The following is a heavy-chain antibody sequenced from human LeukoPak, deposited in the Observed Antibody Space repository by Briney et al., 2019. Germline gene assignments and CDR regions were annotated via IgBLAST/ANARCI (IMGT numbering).Heavy chain of an antibody. CDR2: IYYSGST. J-gene: IGHJ6*03. CDR3: ATDTLSPAAYMDV. D-gene: IGHD2-2*01. V-gene: IGHV4-59*12. CDR1: GGSISSYY. Sequence: SETLSLTCTVSGGSISSYYWSWIRQPPGKGLEWIGYIYYSGSTNYNPSLKSRVTISVDTSKNQFSLKLSSVTAADTAVYYCATDTLSPAAYMDVWGKGTTVTVSS.